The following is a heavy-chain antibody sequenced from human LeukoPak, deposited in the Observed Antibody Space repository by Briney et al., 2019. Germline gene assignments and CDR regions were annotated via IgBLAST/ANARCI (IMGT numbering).Heavy chain of an antibody. CDR2: ISSSSSYT. CDR3: ARERIAAAGTPFDY. Sequence: GGSLRLSCAASGFTFSDYYMSWIRQAPGKGLEWVSYISSSSSYTNYADSVMGRFTISRDNAKNSLYLQMNSLRAEDTAVYYCARERIAAAGTPFDYWGQGTLVTVSS. D-gene: IGHD6-13*01. V-gene: IGHV3-11*06. CDR1: GFTFSDYY. J-gene: IGHJ4*02.